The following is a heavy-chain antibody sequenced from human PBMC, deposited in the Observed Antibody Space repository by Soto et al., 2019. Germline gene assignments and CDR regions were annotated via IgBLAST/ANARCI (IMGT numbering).Heavy chain of an antibody. J-gene: IGHJ5*01. V-gene: IGHV2-5*02. CDR1: GFSLTTSGVG. D-gene: IGHD3-10*01. Sequence: QITLKESGPTLVQPTQTLTLTCTFSGFSLTTSGVGVGWIRQPPGKALEWLALIYWDDDKRYSPSLKSRLTSTKYTSRYQGVRTMTNMDPVDTATFFCAHRDGFGEFDSWGKGTLVSVSS. CDR3: AHRDGFGEFDS. CDR2: IYWDDDK.